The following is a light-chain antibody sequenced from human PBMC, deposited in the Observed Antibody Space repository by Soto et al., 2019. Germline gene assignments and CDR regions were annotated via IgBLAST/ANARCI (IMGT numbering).Light chain of an antibody. V-gene: IGLV1-44*01. CDR2: SNN. J-gene: IGLJ2*01. Sequence: QCVLPQPASASGTPGQRVTISCYGSSSNIGSNTVNWYQQLPGTAPKLLIYSNNQRPSGVPDRFSGSKSGTSASLAISGLQSEDEADYYCAAWDDSLNALFGGGTKVTVL. CDR1: SSNIGSNT. CDR3: AAWDDSLNAL.